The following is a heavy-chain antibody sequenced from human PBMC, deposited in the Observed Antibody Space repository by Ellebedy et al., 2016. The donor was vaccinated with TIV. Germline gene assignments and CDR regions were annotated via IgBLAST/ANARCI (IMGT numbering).Heavy chain of an antibody. Sequence: SVKVSCXASGGTFSSYAISWVRQAPGQGLEWMGGIIPIFGTANYAQKFQGRVTITADESTSTAYMELSSLRSEDTAVYYCARGAWELLQVWGGYYYYGMDVWGQGTTVTVSS. CDR3: ARGAWELLQVWGGYYYYGMDV. D-gene: IGHD1-26*01. J-gene: IGHJ6*02. V-gene: IGHV1-69*13. CDR2: IIPIFGTA. CDR1: GGTFSSYA.